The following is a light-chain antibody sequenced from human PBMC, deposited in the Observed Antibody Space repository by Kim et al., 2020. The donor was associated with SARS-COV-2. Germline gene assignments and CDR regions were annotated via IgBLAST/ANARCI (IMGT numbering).Light chain of an antibody. CDR3: SSTGDSIDYV. CDR2: DVS. CDR1: SGDIGNYNP. V-gene: IGLV2-14*03. Sequence: QSALTQPASLSGSPGQSITISCSGTSGDIGNYNPVSWYQQHSDKAPRLIIYDVSYRPSGVSTRFSGSKSGNLASLTISGLQSADEAEYYCSSTGDSIDYVFGTGTKVTVL. J-gene: IGLJ1*01.